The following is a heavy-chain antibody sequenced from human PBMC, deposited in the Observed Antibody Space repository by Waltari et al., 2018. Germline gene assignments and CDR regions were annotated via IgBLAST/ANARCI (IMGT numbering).Heavy chain of an antibody. V-gene: IGHV3-7*01. J-gene: IGHJ4*02. CDR2: INRDGSRE. D-gene: IGHD5-12*01. CDR1: GFN. Sequence: EVQLVESGGGLVQPGGSLRLSCAASGFNWIRQAPGKGLEWVANINRDGSRESYVDSVKGRFTISRDNAKNSLFLQMNSLRVEDTAVYYCEGSWTWGQGTLVTVSS. CDR3: EGSWT.